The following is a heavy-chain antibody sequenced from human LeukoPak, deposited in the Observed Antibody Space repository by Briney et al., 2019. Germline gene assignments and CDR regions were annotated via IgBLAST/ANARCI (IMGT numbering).Heavy chain of an antibody. CDR3: ARVSSSWYGGYYYYYYMDV. Sequence: QTGGSLRLSCAASGFTFSSYWMSWVRQAPGKGLEWVVNIKQDGSEKYYVDSVKGRFTISRDNAKNSLYLQMNSLRAEDTAVYYCARVSSSWYGGYYYYYYMDVWGKGTTVTVSS. CDR1: GFTFSSYW. CDR2: IKQDGSEK. V-gene: IGHV3-7*01. J-gene: IGHJ6*03. D-gene: IGHD6-13*01.